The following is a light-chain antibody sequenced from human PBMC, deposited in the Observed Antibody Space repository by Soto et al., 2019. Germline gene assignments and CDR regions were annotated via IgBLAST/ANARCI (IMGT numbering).Light chain of an antibody. J-gene: IGKJ1*01. V-gene: IGKV1-39*01. CDR3: QQSYSTPWT. CDR2: AAS. CDR1: QSISSY. Sequence: DIPMTQSPSSLSASVGDRVTITCRARQSISSYLNWYQQKPGKAPKLLIYAASSLQSGVPSRFSGRGAGTDFTLTISSLQPEYFANYYCQQSYSTPWTVGQGTKVEIK.